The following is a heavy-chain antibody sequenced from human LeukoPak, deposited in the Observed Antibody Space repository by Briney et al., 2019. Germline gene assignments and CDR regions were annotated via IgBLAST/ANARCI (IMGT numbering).Heavy chain of an antibody. D-gene: IGHD6-6*01. CDR2: INHSGST. J-gene: IGHJ5*02. CDR3: ARSYSGRIAARPGWFDP. Sequence: SETLSLTCAVYGGSFSGYYWSWIRQPPGKGLEWIGEINHSGSTNYNPSLKSRVTISVDTSKNQFSLKLSSVTAADTAVYYCARSYSGRIAARPGWFDPWGQGTLVTVSS. CDR1: GGSFSGYY. V-gene: IGHV4-34*01.